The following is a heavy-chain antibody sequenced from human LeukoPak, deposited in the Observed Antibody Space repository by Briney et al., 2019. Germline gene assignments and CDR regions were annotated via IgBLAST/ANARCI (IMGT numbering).Heavy chain of an antibody. J-gene: IGHJ5*02. CDR2: IYTSGST. D-gene: IGHD3-3*01. V-gene: IGHV4-4*09. Sequence: SETLSLTCTVSGGSISSYYWSWIRQPPGKGLEWIGYIYTSGSTNYNPSLKSRVTISVDTSKNQFSLKLSSVTAADTAVYYCARLEAYYDFWSGYYGNWFDPWGQGTLVTVSS. CDR1: GGSISSYY. CDR3: ARLEAYYDFWSGYYGNWFDP.